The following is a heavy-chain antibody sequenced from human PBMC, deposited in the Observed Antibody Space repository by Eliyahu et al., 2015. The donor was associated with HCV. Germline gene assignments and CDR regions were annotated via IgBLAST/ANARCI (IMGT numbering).Heavy chain of an antibody. J-gene: IGHJ3*02. CDR1: GGXISSGDSY. D-gene: IGHD7-27*01. CDR3: AHWGSLERWDI. CDR2: IYYSGST. V-gene: IGHV4-30-4*08. Sequence: QVQLQESGPGLVKPSQTLSLTCTVSGGXISSGDSYWSWNRQPPGKGLEWIGYIYYSGSTYYNPSLKSRVTMSLDTSRNQFSLKLSSVTAADTAVYYCAHWGSLERWDIWGQGTMVTVSS.